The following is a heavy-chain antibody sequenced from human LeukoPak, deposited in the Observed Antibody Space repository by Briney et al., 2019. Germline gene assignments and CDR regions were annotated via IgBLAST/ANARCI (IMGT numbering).Heavy chain of an antibody. V-gene: IGHV4-34*01. Sequence: SETLSLTCGVYGGSFSGYYWSWIRQSPGKGLEWIGEINHSGGTNYNPSFKSRVIISVDTSKNRFSLRLSSVTAADTAVYYCARGAATVDYWGQGTLVTVSP. J-gene: IGHJ4*02. CDR1: GGSFSGYY. CDR3: ARGAATVDY. CDR2: INHSGGT. D-gene: IGHD1-26*01.